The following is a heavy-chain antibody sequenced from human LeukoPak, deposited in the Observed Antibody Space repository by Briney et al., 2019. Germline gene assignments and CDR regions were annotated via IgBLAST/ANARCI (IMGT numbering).Heavy chain of an antibody. CDR2: IYHSGST. Sequence: SGTLSLTCAVSGGSISSSNWWSWVRPPPGKGLEWIGDIYHSGSTNYNPSLKSRVTISVDKSKNQFSLKLSSVTAADTAVYYCARKYYGSGSYAFDIWGQGTMVTVSS. CDR3: ARKYYGSGSYAFDI. CDR1: GGSISSSNW. V-gene: IGHV4-4*02. J-gene: IGHJ3*02. D-gene: IGHD3-10*01.